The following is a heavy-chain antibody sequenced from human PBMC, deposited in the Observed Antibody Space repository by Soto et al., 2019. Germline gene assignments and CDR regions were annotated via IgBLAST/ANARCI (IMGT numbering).Heavy chain of an antibody. D-gene: IGHD2-21*01. Sequence: SETLSLTCTVSGGSISSYYWSWIRQPPGKGLEWIGYIYYSGSTNYNPSLKSRVTISVDTSKNQFSLKLTSVTAADTAVYYCATLPPRIVVTLLPIPSSGQGIQVTVSS. CDR3: ATLPPRIVVTLLPIPS. CDR1: GGSISSYY. V-gene: IGHV4-59*12. CDR2: IYYSGST. J-gene: IGHJ5*02.